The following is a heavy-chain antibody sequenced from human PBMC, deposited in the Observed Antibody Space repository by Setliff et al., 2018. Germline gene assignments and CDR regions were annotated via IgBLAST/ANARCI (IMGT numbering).Heavy chain of an antibody. CDR3: ARTGTYRYFDY. J-gene: IGHJ4*02. Sequence: PSETLSLTCTVSGASISSGTYYWAWIRQPPGKGLEWIGRIHYRGTTYSNASLASRLTISVDTAKNQFSLKRTSVTAADTAVYYCARTGTYRYFDYWGQGTRVTVSS. D-gene: IGHD1-1*01. V-gene: IGHV4-39*01. CDR2: IHYRGTT. CDR1: GASISSGTYY.